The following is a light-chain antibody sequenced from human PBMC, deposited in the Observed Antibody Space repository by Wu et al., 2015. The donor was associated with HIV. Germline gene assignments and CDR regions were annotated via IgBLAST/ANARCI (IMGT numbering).Light chain of an antibody. CDR2: AAS. V-gene: IGKV1-9*01. CDR1: QGISSY. Sequence: DIQMTQSPSSLSASVGDRVTITCRASQGISSYLAWYQQKPGKDPKLLIYAASKLQSGVPSRFSGSGSGTDFTLTISSLQPEDSATYYCQHYNSYPWTFGQGTKVEIK. J-gene: IGKJ1*01. CDR3: QHYNSYPWT.